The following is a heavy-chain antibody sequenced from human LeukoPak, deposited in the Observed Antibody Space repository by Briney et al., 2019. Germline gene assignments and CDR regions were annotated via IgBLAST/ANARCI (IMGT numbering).Heavy chain of an antibody. D-gene: IGHD3-9*01. Sequence: PSETLSLTCTVSGGSISSSSYYWGWIRQPPGKGLEWIGSIYYSGSTYYNPPLKSRVTISVDTSKNQFSLKLSSVTAADTAVYYCARRDYDILTGYVDYWGQGTLVTVSS. J-gene: IGHJ4*02. CDR2: IYYSGST. V-gene: IGHV4-39*01. CDR1: GGSISSSSYY. CDR3: ARRDYDILTGYVDY.